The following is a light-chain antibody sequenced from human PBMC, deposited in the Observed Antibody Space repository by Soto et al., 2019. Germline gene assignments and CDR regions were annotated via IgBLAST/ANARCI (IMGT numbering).Light chain of an antibody. Sequence: QSALTQPASVSGSPGQSITISCTGTSSDVGSYKYVSWYQQHPGKAPRLMIYEVSYRPSGVSHRFSGSKSGNTASLTISGLQAEDEADYYCSSYTSSNTLVFGGGTQLTVL. CDR2: EVS. CDR3: SSYTSSNTLV. J-gene: IGLJ7*01. CDR1: SSDVGSYKY. V-gene: IGLV2-14*01.